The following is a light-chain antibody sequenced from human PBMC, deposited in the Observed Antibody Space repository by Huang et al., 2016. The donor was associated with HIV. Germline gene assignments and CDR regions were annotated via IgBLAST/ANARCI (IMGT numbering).Light chain of an antibody. CDR2: DTA. Sequence: EIVLTQSPATLSLSPGERATLSCRASQRVGGYQAWYQQKPGQAPRLLIEDTATRATGIPARFSGSGSETDFTLTISSLEPEDFAVYYCQQPGSFGQGTKVDIK. CDR1: QRVGGY. CDR3: QQPGS. V-gene: IGKV3-11*01. J-gene: IGKJ2*01.